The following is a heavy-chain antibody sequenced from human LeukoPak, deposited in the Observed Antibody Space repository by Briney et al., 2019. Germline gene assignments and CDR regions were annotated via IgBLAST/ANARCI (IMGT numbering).Heavy chain of an antibody. CDR1: GGSISSYY. CDR2: IYYSGST. CDR3: ARGMEYCSGGSCYPPAY. V-gene: IGHV4-59*01. D-gene: IGHD2-15*01. Sequence: SETLSLTCTVSGGSISSYYWSWIRQPPGKGLEWIGYIYYSGSTNYNPSLKSRVTISVDTSKNQFSLKLSSVTAADTAVYYCARGMEYCSGGSCYPPAYWGQGTLVTVSS. J-gene: IGHJ4*02.